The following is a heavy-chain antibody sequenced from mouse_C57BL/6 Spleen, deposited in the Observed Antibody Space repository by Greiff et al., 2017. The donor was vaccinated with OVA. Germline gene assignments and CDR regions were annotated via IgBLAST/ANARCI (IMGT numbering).Heavy chain of an antibody. CDR1: GFTFSSYA. D-gene: IGHD2-10*02. J-gene: IGHJ4*01. Sequence: EVKLMESGGGLVKPGGSLKLSCAASGFTFSSYAMSWVRQTPEKRLEWVATISDGGSYTYYPDNVKGRFTISRDNAKNNLYLQMSHLKSEDTAMYYCARERGYGNYDAMDYWGQGTSVTVSS. CDR3: ARERGYGNYDAMDY. V-gene: IGHV5-4*01. CDR2: ISDGGSYT.